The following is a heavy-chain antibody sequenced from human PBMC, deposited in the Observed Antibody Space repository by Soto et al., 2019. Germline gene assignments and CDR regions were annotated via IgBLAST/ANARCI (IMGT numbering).Heavy chain of an antibody. CDR2: IKSKRDGGTT. Sequence: EVHLVESGGDLVKPGGSHRLSCAASGFMFSSAWMSWVRQAPGKGLEWVGRIKSKRDGGTTDYAPPVKGRFVISRDDSKNTLYLQMNSLKTDDTAVYYCVEGWNDFWGQGTLVAVSS. J-gene: IGHJ4*02. V-gene: IGHV3-15*01. CDR3: VEGWNDF. D-gene: IGHD1-1*01. CDR1: GFMFSSAW.